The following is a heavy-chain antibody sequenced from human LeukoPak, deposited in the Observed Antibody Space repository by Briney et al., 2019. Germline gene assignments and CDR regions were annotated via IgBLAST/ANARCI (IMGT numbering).Heavy chain of an antibody. V-gene: IGHV3-9*01. Sequence: AGGSLRLSCAASGFTFSRNNMNWVRQAPGKGLEWVSEISWNSGSIGYADSVKGRFTISRDNAKNSLYLQMNSLRAEDTALYYCAKDMVMDVWGKGTTVTVSS. CDR3: AKDMVMDV. CDR2: ISWNSGSI. CDR1: GFTFSRNN. J-gene: IGHJ6*03.